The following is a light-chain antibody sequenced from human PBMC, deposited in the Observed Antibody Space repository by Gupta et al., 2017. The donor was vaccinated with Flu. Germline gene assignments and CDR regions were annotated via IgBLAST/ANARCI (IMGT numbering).Light chain of an antibody. CDR1: KSITYW. J-gene: IGKJ1*01. V-gene: IGKV1-5*03. CDR3: QQYDSYPWT. CDR2: RAS. Sequence: IQMTKSPSKLTASVGYRVTITCRASKSITYWLALYQQKPGKAPNFLSYRASNVESGDPSRCSCSGAGTEFTLTISSLQPDDFATYYCQQYDSYPWTFGQGTKVEIK.